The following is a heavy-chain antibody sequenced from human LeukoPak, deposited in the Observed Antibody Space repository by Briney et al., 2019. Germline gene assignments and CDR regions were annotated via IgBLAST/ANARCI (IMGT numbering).Heavy chain of an antibody. Sequence: GGSLRLSCAASGFTFSSYGMSWVRQAPGKGLEWVSAISGSGDKTYYADSVKGRFAISRDNSKSTLYLQMNSLTAADTARYYCASPGIAVAVGPWGQGTLVIVSS. V-gene: IGHV3-23*01. D-gene: IGHD6-19*01. CDR3: ASPGIAVAVGP. CDR2: ISGSGDKT. CDR1: GFTFSSYG. J-gene: IGHJ5*02.